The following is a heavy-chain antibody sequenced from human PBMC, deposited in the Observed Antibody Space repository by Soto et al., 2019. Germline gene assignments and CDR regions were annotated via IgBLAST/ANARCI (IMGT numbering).Heavy chain of an antibody. CDR2: INPGNGIT. V-gene: IGHV1-3*01. CDR3: ARSKYDSSGYYSVYYFDY. D-gene: IGHD3-22*01. Sequence: ASVKVSCKASGYPFNNYGIHWVRQAPXQRLEWMGWINPGNGITTYSQKFQGGVTITRDPAASTVSMELTNLTSEDTAVYYCARSKYDSSGYYSVYYFDYWGQGSLVTVSS. CDR1: GYPFNNYG. J-gene: IGHJ4*02.